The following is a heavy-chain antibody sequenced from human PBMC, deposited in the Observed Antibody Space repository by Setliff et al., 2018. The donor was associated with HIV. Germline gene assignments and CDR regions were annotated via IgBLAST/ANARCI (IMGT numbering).Heavy chain of an antibody. Sequence: GGSLRLSCAASGFTFGDYYMTWIRQAPKKGLECVAYISSRGSVIQYADSVKGRFTISRDNAKNSLSLQMNNLRDEDTAVYFCARGDVVQFRGALDPGGQGALGTGSS. CDR2: ISSRGSVI. V-gene: IGHV3-11*04. D-gene: IGHD3-10*01. CDR3: ARGDVVQFRGALDP. CDR1: GFTFGDYY. J-gene: IGHJ5*02.